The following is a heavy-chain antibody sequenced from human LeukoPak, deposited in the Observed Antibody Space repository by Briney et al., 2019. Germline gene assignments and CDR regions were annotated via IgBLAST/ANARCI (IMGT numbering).Heavy chain of an antibody. J-gene: IGHJ4*02. CDR2: ISGSGGST. Sequence: GGSLRLSCAASGFTFSSYAMSWVRQAPGKGLEWVSAISGSGGSTYYADSVKGRFTISRDNSKNTLYLRMNSLRAEDTAVYYCAKDPTVGTTNYFDYWGQGTLVTVSS. CDR1: GFTFSSYA. D-gene: IGHD4-23*01. V-gene: IGHV3-23*01. CDR3: AKDPTVGTTNYFDY.